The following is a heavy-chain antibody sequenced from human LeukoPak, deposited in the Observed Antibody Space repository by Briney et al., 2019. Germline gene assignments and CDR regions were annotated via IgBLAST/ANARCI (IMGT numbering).Heavy chain of an antibody. Sequence: ASVKVSCKASGYTFTGYYMHWARQAPGQGLEWMGWINPNSGGTNYAQKFQGRVTMTRDTSISTAYMELSRLRSDDTAVYYCARGGITIFGVVTDLRFDPWGQGTLVTVSS. CDR3: ARGGITIFGVVTDLRFDP. V-gene: IGHV1-2*02. CDR2: INPNSGGT. J-gene: IGHJ5*02. CDR1: GYTFTGYY. D-gene: IGHD3-3*01.